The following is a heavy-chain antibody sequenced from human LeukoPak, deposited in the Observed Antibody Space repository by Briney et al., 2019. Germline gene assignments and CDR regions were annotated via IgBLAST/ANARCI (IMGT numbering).Heavy chain of an antibody. Sequence: GASVKVSCKASGYTFAGYYMHWVRQAPGQWLEWMGWINPNSGGTNYAQKLQGRVTMIRDTSISTAYMELSRLRSDDTAVYYCARSAGHSIAAAGTRGYYYGMDVWGQRTTVTVSS. CDR1: GYTFAGYY. D-gene: IGHD6-13*01. CDR3: ARSAGHSIAAAGTRGYYYGMDV. J-gene: IGHJ6*02. V-gene: IGHV1-2*02. CDR2: INPNSGGT.